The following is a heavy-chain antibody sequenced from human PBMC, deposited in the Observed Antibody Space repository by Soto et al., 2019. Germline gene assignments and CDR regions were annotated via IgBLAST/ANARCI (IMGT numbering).Heavy chain of an antibody. CDR1: SYSISSSNW. D-gene: IGHD2-2*01. CDR2: IYYSGST. CDR3: ARTGIVPAAMWVPPEDYYYYGMDV. J-gene: IGHJ6*02. Sequence: SETLSLTCAVSSYSISSSNWLGWVRQPTGKGLEWIGYIYYSGSTYYNPSLKSRVTMSVDTSKNQFSLKLSSVTAVDTAVYYYARTGIVPAAMWVPPEDYYYYGMDVWGQGTTVTVSS. V-gene: IGHV4-28*01.